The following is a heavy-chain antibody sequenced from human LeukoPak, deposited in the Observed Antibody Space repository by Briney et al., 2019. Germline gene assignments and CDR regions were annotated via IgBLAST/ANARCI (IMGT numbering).Heavy chain of an antibody. CDR2: IYYNGNT. Sequence: SETLSLTCTASGGSISSYYWSWIRQAPGKGLEWIGNIYYNGNTNYNPSLKSRVTISVDTSKNQFSLKLSSVTAADSAVYYCARVGTAIGSFDIWGQGTMVTVSS. CDR3: ARVGTAIGSFDI. J-gene: IGHJ3*02. V-gene: IGHV4-59*12. CDR1: GGSISSYY. D-gene: IGHD5-18*01.